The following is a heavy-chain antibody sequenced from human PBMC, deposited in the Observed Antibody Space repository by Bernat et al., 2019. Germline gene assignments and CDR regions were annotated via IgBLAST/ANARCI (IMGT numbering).Heavy chain of an antibody. CDR3: APRPPPHGDYYFYY. J-gene: IGHJ4*01. D-gene: IGHD4-17*01. V-gene: IGHV3-15*01. CDR1: GFTFTNAW. CDR2: VKSKADGGTT. Sequence: EVQLVESGGGLVKPGDSLRLSCAASGFTFTNAWMSWVRQAPGKGLELVGRVKSKADGGTTDYASPVKGRFTISRDDSKNTVFLQLNSLKIDDTAVYYCAPRPPPHGDYYFYYWGHGTLVTVSS.